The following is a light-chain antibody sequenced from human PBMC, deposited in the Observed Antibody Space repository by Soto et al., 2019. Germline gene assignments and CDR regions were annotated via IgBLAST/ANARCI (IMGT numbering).Light chain of an antibody. CDR2: AAT. V-gene: IGKV3-15*01. CDR1: LSVGSN. CDR3: QQYNKWPLFT. J-gene: IGKJ3*01. Sequence: ETVMTQSPATLSVSPGERATLSCRASLSVGSNLAWYQQRPGQGPRLLIYAATTRATGIPVRFSGSGSGTECTLTINSLQSEDFGFYYGQQYNKWPLFTFGPGTRVDMK.